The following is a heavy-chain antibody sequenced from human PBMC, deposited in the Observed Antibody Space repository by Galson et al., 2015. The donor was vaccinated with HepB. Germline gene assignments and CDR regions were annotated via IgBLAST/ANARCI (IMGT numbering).Heavy chain of an antibody. D-gene: IGHD3-16*02. Sequence: SVTVSCQASGFTFITSAVQWVRQARGQRPEWIGWIVVGSGNTNYAQKFQERVTITRDMTTSTAYMELSSLISEDTAMDYCTYGGGGYRRGAFDYCGQGTLVTVSS. J-gene: IGHJ4*02. CDR3: TYGGGGYRRGAFDY. V-gene: IGHV1-58*01. CDR1: GFTFITSA. CDR2: IVVGSGNT.